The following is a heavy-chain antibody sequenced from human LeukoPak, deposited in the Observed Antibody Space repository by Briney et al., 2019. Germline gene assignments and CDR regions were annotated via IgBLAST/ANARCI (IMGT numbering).Heavy chain of an antibody. CDR1: GFTFSSYA. D-gene: IGHD4-23*01. Sequence: GGFLRLSCAASGFTFSSYAMSWVRQAPGKGLEWVSANSCCGGSTYYADSVKGRFTISRDNSKNTLYLQMNSLRAEDTAVYYCTKDLSHYGGNSDDAFDIWGQGTMVTVSS. CDR3: TKDLSHYGGNSDDAFDI. J-gene: IGHJ3*02. CDR2: NSCCGGST. V-gene: IGHV3-23*01.